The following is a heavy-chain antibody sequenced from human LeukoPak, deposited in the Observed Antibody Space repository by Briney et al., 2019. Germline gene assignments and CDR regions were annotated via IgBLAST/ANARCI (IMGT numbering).Heavy chain of an antibody. CDR1: GGSFSGYY. CDR3: AREAFRFDY. CDR2: INHSGST. V-gene: IGHV4-34*01. J-gene: IGHJ4*02. Sequence: SETLSLTCAVYGGSFSGYYWSWIRQPLGKGLEWIGEINHSGSTNYNPSLKSRVTISVDTSKNQFSLKLSSVTAADTAVYYCAREAFRFDYWGQGTLVTVSS.